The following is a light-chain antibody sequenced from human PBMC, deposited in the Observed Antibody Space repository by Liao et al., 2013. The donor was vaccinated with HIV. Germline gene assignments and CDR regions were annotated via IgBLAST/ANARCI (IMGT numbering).Light chain of an antibody. V-gene: IGLV3-21*04. CDR2: YDS. CDR1: NIGSKS. Sequence: SYELTQPPSVSVAPGKTARITCGGNNIGSKSVHWYQQKPGQAPVLVIYYDSDRPSGIPERFSGSNSGNTATLTISRVEAGDEADYYCQVWDSSSDRFVFGPGTKVTVL. J-gene: IGLJ1*01. CDR3: QVWDSSSDRFV.